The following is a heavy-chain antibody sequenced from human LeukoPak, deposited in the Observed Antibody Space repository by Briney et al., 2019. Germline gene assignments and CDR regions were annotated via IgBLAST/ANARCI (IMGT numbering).Heavy chain of an antibody. CDR3: AKGTDFDS. CDR1: GFTFSSYG. D-gene: IGHD2-2*01. CDR2: IAGSGAST. Sequence: PGGSLRLSCAASGFTFSSYGMSWVRQAPGKGLEWVSTIAGSGASTYYADSVKGRFTISRDNSKNTLYLQMNSLRAEDTAVYYCAKGTDFDSWGQGTLVTVSS. V-gene: IGHV3-23*01. J-gene: IGHJ4*02.